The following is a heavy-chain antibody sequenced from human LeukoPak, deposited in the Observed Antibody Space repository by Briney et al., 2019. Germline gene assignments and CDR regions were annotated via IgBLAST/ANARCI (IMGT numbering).Heavy chain of an antibody. CDR3: ARGGYSGSDAL. CDR2: IYYSGST. V-gene: IGHV4-59*01. J-gene: IGHJ4*02. CDR1: GGSISSYY. D-gene: IGHD5-12*01. Sequence: SETLSLTCTVSGGSISSYYWSWIRQPPGKGLEWIGYIYYSGSTNYNPSLKSRVTISVDTSKNQFSLKLSSVTAADTAVYYCARGGYSGSDALWGQGTLVTVSS.